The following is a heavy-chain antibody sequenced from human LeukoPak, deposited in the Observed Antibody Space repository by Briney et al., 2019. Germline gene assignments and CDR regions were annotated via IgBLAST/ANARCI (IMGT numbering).Heavy chain of an antibody. D-gene: IGHD1-7*01. Sequence: NPSGTLSLTCAVSGGSISSYYWSWIRQPPGKGLEWIGYMYYSGSTNYNPSLRSRVTMSIDTSKNQFSLKLSSVTAADTAVYYCARSITGTMVYFDYWGQGTLVTVSS. J-gene: IGHJ4*02. CDR1: GGSISSYY. CDR2: MYYSGST. CDR3: ARSITGTMVYFDY. V-gene: IGHV4-59*08.